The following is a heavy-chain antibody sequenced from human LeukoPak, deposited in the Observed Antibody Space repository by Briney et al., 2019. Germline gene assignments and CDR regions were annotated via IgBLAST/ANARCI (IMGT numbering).Heavy chain of an antibody. CDR1: GFTFSSYG. V-gene: IGHV3-30*18. CDR3: AKVAKYYYGSGTYYFFEH. CDR2: ISYDGSNK. D-gene: IGHD3-10*01. Sequence: GGSLRLSCAASGFTFSSYGMHWVRQAPGKGLEWVAVISYDGSNKYYADSVKGRFTISRDNSKNTLYLQMNSLRVEDTAVYYCAKVAKYYYGSGTYYFFEHWGQGTPVTASS. J-gene: IGHJ4*02.